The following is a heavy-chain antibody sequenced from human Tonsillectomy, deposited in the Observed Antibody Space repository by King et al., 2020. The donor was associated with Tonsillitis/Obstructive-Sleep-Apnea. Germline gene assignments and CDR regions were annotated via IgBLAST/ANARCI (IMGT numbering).Heavy chain of an antibody. CDR2: ISAYNGNT. J-gene: IGHJ6*03. CDR3: AGEKYYGSGSYYYYDYMDV. V-gene: IGHV1-18*01. CDR1: GYTFTSYG. Sequence: QLVQSGAEVKKPGASVKVSCKASGYTFTSYGISWVRQAPGQGLEWMGWISAYNGNTNYAQKLQGRVTMTTDTSTSTAYMELRSLRSDDTAVDYCAGEKYYGSGSYYYYDYMDVWGKGTTVTVSS. D-gene: IGHD3-10*01.